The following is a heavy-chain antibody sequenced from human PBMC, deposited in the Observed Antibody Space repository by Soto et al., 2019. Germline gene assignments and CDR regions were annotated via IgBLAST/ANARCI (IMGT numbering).Heavy chain of an antibody. CDR2: INHSGSA. V-gene: IGHV4-34*01. Sequence: HSGSMSITSDLSSETVSVYVLALIRQNQGKGLKWIGQINHSGSANYNPSLKGRVTISVHTSNSQFSLELSSVTAADTVVYYCARGLITGSQYSGGWYYFDSWRQGTQVTV. D-gene: IGHD1-26*01. CDR3: ARGLITGSQYSGGWYYFDS. CDR1: SETVSVYV. J-gene: IGHJ4*02.